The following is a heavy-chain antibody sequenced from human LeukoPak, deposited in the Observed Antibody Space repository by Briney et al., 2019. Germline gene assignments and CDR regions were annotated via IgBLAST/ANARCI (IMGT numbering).Heavy chain of an antibody. D-gene: IGHD6-13*01. Sequence: EASVKVSCKTSGYTFTDYYIHWMRQAPGQGLEWMGRINPNSGGTNYAQKFQGRVTMTRDTSISTAYMELSRLRSDDTAVYYCARVFSNSSSWYGYWGQGTLVTVSS. CDR3: ARVFSNSSSWYGY. V-gene: IGHV1-2*06. CDR2: INPNSGGT. CDR1: GYTFTDYY. J-gene: IGHJ4*02.